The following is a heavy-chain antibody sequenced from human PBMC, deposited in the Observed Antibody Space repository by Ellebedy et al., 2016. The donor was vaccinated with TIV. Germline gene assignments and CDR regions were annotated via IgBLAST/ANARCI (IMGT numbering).Heavy chain of an antibody. V-gene: IGHV3-30*03. Sequence: GESLKISCATSGFTFSSYGMHWVRQTPGKGLEWVAYISYDGSEKSHADSVKGRFTISRDKSKNTLYLQMNSLRREDTAVYFCARDRTYCGNECYLYYYYGMDVWGQGTTVTVSS. CDR3: ARDRTYCGNECYLYYYYGMDV. CDR2: ISYDGSEK. J-gene: IGHJ6*02. D-gene: IGHD2-21*01. CDR1: GFTFSSYG.